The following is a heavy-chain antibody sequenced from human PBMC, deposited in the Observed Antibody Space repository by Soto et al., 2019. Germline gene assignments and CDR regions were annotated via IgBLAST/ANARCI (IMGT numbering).Heavy chain of an antibody. V-gene: IGHV1-69*13. CDR3: ARDRAGSSLNYYYYGMDV. D-gene: IGHD6-6*01. J-gene: IGHJ6*02. CDR1: GGTFSSYA. Sequence: GASVKVSYKASGGTFSSYAISWVRQAPGQGLEWMGGIIPIFGTANYAQKFQGRVTITADESTSTAYMELSSLRSEDTAVYYCARDRAGSSLNYYYYGMDVWGQGTTVTVSS. CDR2: IIPIFGTA.